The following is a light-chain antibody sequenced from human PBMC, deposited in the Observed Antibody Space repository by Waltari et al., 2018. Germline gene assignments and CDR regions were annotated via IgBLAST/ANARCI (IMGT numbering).Light chain of an antibody. CDR1: SSDFAAFNY. V-gene: IGLV2-14*01. CDR3: SSYTSTWV. Sequence: QSALTQSASVSGSPGQSTTISCPGTSSDFAAFNYVSWYHQHPGQAPHLLIYDVSKRPAGVSNRFSGSKSGNTASLTISGLQAEDEADYYCSSYTSTWVFGGGTKLTVL. J-gene: IGLJ3*02. CDR2: DVS.